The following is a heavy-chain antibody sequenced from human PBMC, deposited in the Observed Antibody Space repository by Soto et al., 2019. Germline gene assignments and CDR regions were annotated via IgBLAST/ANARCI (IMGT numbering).Heavy chain of an antibody. CDR3: ARFDSYYGSGSYYYNWFDP. CDR1: EGGDSFRSNNHY. CDR2: IYYGGST. J-gene: IGHJ5*02. Sequence: SETLSLTCTVSEGGDSFRSNNHYWVWIRQPPGKGLEWVGSIYYGGSTYYNPSLMSRVTISADTSKNQFSLKLNSVTVADTAVYYCARFDSYYGSGSYYYNWFDPWGQGTLVTVSS. V-gene: IGHV4-39*07. D-gene: IGHD3-10*01.